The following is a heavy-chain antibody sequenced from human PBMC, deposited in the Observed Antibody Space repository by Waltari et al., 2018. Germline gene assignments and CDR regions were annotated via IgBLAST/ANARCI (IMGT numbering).Heavy chain of an antibody. Sequence: QVQLQQWGAGLLKPSETLSLTCAVYGGSFSGYYWSWIRQPPGKGLEWIGEINHSGSTNDNPSHKSRVTISVDTSKNQFSLKLSSVTAADTAVYYCARGRYYYGSGSKLLDYWGQGTLVTVSS. CDR2: INHSGST. D-gene: IGHD3-10*01. CDR3: ARGRYYYGSGSKLLDY. V-gene: IGHV4-34*01. J-gene: IGHJ4*02. CDR1: GGSFSGYY.